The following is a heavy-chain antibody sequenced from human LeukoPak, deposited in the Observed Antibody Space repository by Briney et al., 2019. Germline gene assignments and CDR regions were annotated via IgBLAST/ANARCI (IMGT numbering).Heavy chain of an antibody. V-gene: IGHV3-53*04. CDR1: GFSLWTSG. D-gene: IGHD2-15*01. CDR3: ARMVAYAFDI. CDR2: IHSVGSP. J-gene: IGHJ3*02. Sequence: PERSLRLSCAASGFSLWTSGIHWVRQAPGKGLEWVSVIHSVGSPYYADSVKGRFTISRHNSQNTVYLQMKSLRAEDTAMYYCARMVAYAFDIWGQGTMVTVSS.